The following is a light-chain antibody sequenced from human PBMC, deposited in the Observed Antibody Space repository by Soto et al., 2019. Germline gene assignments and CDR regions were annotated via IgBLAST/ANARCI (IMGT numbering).Light chain of an antibody. J-gene: IGKJ5*01. V-gene: IGKV3-20*01. Sequence: EIVLTQSPGTLSLSPGERATLSCRASQTLSNSFIAWYQQKPGQAPRLLIYDTSSRATGVPDRYSASGSGTDFTLTISRLEPEDFGLYYCQQYDRPPITFGQGTRLEIK. CDR1: QTLSNSF. CDR3: QQYDRPPIT. CDR2: DTS.